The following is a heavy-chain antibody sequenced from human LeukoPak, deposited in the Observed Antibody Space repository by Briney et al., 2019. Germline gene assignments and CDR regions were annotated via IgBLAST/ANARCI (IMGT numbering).Heavy chain of an antibody. J-gene: IGHJ3*02. CDR1: GFTFSSYS. CDR3: ARIGITMVRGDIGHGAFDI. D-gene: IGHD3-10*01. CDR2: ISSSSSTI. Sequence: GGSLRLSCAASGFTFSSYSMNWVRQAPGKGLEWVSYISSSSSTIYYADSVKGRFTISRDNAKNSLYLQMNSLRAEDTAVYYCARIGITMVRGDIGHGAFDIWGQGTMVTVSS. V-gene: IGHV3-48*01.